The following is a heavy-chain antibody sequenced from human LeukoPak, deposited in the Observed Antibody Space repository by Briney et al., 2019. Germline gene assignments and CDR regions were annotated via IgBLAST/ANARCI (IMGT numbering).Heavy chain of an antibody. CDR3: ARTYCSPTSCLSIAFGL. CDR2: INNPGSSA. D-gene: IGHD2-2*01. V-gene: IGHV3-74*03. Sequence: QPGGSLRLSCAASGFTFYNYWMHWVRQAPGKGLEWISRINNPGSSATYADALKGRFTMSRDNGKNTVHLQMDGLRADDTAIYYCARTYCSPTSCLSIAFGLWGQGTMVTVSS. J-gene: IGHJ3*01. CDR1: GFTFYNYW.